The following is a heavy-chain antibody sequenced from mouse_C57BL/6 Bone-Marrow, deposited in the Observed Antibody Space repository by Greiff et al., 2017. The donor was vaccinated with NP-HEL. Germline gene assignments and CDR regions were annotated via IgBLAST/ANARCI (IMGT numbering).Heavy chain of an antibody. V-gene: IGHV5-17*01. CDR2: ISSGSSTI. D-gene: IGHD1-1*01. J-gene: IGHJ3*01. CDR1: GFTFSDYG. Sequence: EVKLMESGGGLVKPGGSLKLSCAVSGFTFSDYGMHWVRQAPEKGLEWVAYISSGSSTIYYADTVKGRFTISRDNAKNTLFLQMTSLRSEDTAMYYCAISSYGFAYWGQGTLVTVSA. CDR3: AISSYGFAY.